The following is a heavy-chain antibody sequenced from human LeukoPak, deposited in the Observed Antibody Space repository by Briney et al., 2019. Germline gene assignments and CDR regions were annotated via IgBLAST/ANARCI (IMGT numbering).Heavy chain of an antibody. CDR2: LNWNSAAT. Sequence: AGGSLRLSCAASGFTFDDFAMHWVRQAPGKGLEWVSGLNWNSAATGYADSVKGRFTISRDNAKNSLYPQMNSLGPEDTAFYYCAKDTHVAVTGTFDSWGQGTLVTVSS. V-gene: IGHV3-9*01. CDR1: GFTFDDFA. CDR3: AKDTHVAVTGTFDS. J-gene: IGHJ4*02. D-gene: IGHD6-19*01.